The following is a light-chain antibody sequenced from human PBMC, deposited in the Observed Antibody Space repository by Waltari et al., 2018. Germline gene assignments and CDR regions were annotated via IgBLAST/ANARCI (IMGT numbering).Light chain of an antibody. J-gene: IGLJ3*02. CDR3: CSYAGSSSWV. V-gene: IGLV2-23*01. CDR1: SSDLGRLDL. Sequence: QSALTQPASVSASPGQSITIPCTGTSSDLGRLDLVSWFQQHPGEAPRLIIYEASKRPSAVSKRLSGSKSGTTASLTVAGLQAEDEADYDGCSYAGSSSWVVGGGTKLTVL. CDR2: EAS.